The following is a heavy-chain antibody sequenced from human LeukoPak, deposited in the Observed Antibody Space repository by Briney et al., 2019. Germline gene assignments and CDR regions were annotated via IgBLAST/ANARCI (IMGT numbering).Heavy chain of an antibody. CDR3: VRDRRGAVAGTRNGMVV. D-gene: IGHD6-19*01. Sequence: ASVKVSCKASGYTFTIYYMHWVPQAPGQGLEWVGIINPSGGSTSYAQKFQGRVTMTRDTSTSTVYMELSSLRSEGTAVYYCVRDRRGAVAGTRNGMVVWGQGTTVTVSS. CDR1: GYTFTIYY. CDR2: INPSGGST. J-gene: IGHJ6*02. V-gene: IGHV1-46*01.